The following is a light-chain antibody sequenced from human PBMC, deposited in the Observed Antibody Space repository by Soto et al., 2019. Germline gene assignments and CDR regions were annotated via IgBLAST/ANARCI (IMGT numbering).Light chain of an antibody. CDR2: EVI. CDR1: SSDVGGYNF. V-gene: IGLV2-14*01. Sequence: QSALTQPASASGSPGQSITISCTGTSSDVGGYNFVSWYQQLPGKAPKLIIYEVINRPSGVSNRFSGSKSGNTASLTISGLQAEDEADYYCSSYTSARGVFGGGTNLTVL. CDR3: SSYTSARGV. J-gene: IGLJ2*01.